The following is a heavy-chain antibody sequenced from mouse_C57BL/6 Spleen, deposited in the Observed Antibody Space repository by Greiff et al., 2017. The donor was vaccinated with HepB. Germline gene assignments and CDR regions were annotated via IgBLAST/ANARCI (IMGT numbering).Heavy chain of an antibody. V-gene: IGHV3-6*01. CDR2: ISYDGSN. CDR3: ARDGYGSSYGFAY. Sequence: EVQLHESGPGLVKPSQSLSLTCSVTGYSITSGYYWNWIRQFPGNKLEWMGYISYDGSNNYNPSLKNRISITRDTSKNQFFLKLNSVTTEDTATYYCARDGYGSSYGFAYWGQGTLVTVSA. CDR1: GYSITSGYY. D-gene: IGHD1-1*01. J-gene: IGHJ3*01.